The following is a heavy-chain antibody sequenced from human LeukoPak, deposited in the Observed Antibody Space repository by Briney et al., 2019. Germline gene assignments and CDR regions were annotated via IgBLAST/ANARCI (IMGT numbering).Heavy chain of an antibody. V-gene: IGHV3-30*18. CDR1: GFTFSSYG. CDR3: AKGYCSSTSCYTGWFDP. Sequence: GGSLRLSCAASGFTFSSYGMHWVRQAPGKGLEWVAVISYGGSNKYYADSVKGRFTISRDNSKNTLYLQMNSLRAEDTAVYYCAKGYCSSTSCYTGWFDPWGQGTLVTVSS. J-gene: IGHJ5*02. D-gene: IGHD2-2*02. CDR2: ISYGGSNK.